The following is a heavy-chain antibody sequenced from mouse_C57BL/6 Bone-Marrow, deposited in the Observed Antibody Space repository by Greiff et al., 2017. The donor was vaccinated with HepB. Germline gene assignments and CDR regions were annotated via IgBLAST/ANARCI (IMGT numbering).Heavy chain of an antibody. CDR3: ARKGDYYGSSYWYFDV. Sequence: EVKLMESGGGLVQPGGSLKLSCAASGFTFSDYGMAWVRQAPRKGPEWVAFISNLAYSIYYADTVTGRFTIPRENAKNTLYLEMSSLRSEDTAMYYCARKGDYYGSSYWYFDVWGTGTTVTVSS. J-gene: IGHJ1*03. CDR1: GFTFSDYG. V-gene: IGHV5-15*01. CDR2: ISNLAYSI. D-gene: IGHD1-1*01.